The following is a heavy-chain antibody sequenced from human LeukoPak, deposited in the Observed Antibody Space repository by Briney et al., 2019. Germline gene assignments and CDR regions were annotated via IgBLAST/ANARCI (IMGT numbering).Heavy chain of an antibody. CDR3: ARWVTVAAGHFDY. CDR1: GGFISSYY. D-gene: IGHD6-13*01. CDR2: IYTSGST. V-gene: IGHV4-4*07. Sequence: SETLSLTYTVSGGFISSYYWSWIRQPAVKGLEWIGRIYTSGSTNYNPSLKSRVTMSVDTSKNQFSLKLSSVADADTAVYCCARWVTVAAGHFDYWGQGTLVSVSS. J-gene: IGHJ4*02.